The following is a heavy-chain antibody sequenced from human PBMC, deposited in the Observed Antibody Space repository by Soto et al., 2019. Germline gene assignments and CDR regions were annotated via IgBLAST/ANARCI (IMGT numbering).Heavy chain of an antibody. CDR1: GGSISSYH. D-gene: IGHD6-19*01. J-gene: IGHJ6*02. CDR2: IYTSGNT. V-gene: IGHV4-4*07. CDR3: ARGSSGLYAPPYYSYGMDV. Sequence: SETLSLTCTVSGGSISSYHWSWIRQSAGRGLEGIGRIYTSGNTHYNPSLKSRVTVSIDTSKNQFSLKLSSVTAAATAVYYCARGSSGLYAPPYYSYGMDVWGQGTTVTVSS.